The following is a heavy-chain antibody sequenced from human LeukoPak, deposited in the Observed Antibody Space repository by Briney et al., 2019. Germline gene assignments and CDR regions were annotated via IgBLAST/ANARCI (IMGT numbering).Heavy chain of an antibody. CDR2: MNPNSGNT. CDR3: ARDPQGDILTGYSPYYYYYGMDV. Sequence: ASVKVSCKASGYTFTSYDINWVRQATGQGLEWMGWMNPNSGNTGYAQKFQGRVTITRNTSISTAYVELSSLRSEDTAVYYCARDPQGDILTGYSPYYYYYGMDVWGQGTTVTVSS. CDR1: GYTFTSYD. D-gene: IGHD3-9*01. J-gene: IGHJ6*02. V-gene: IGHV1-8*03.